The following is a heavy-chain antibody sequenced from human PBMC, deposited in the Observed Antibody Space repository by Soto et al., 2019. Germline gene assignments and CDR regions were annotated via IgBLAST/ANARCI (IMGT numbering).Heavy chain of an antibody. CDR1: GGTFSSYA. J-gene: IGHJ6*02. V-gene: IGHV1-69*13. CDR3: ARVLDIVLTPSPGLYYYYGMDV. CDR2: IIPIFGTA. D-gene: IGHD2-8*01. Sequence: SVKVSCKASGGTFSSYAISWVRQAPGQGLEWMGGIIPIFGTANYAQKFQGRVTITADESTSTAYMELSSLRSEDTAVYYCARVLDIVLTPSPGLYYYYGMDVWGQGITVTVSS.